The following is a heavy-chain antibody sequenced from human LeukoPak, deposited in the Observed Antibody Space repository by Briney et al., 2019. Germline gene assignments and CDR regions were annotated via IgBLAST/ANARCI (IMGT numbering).Heavy chain of an antibody. V-gene: IGHV1-18*01. J-gene: IGHJ4*02. D-gene: IGHD1-26*01. CDR1: GYTFTSCG. CDR3: ASSGSYLGYFDY. CDR2: ISAYNGNT. Sequence: ASVKVSCKASGYTFTSCGISRVRQAPGQGLEWMGWISAYNGNTNYAQKLQGRVTMTTDTSTSTAYMELRSLRSDDTAVYYCASSGSYLGYFDYWGQGSLVTVSS.